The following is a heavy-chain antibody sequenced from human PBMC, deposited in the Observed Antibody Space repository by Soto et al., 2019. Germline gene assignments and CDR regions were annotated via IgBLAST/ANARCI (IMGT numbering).Heavy chain of an antibody. CDR2: INHSGST. Sequence: SETLSLTCAVYGGSFSGYYWSWIRQPPGKGLEWIGEINHSGSTNYNPSLKSRVTISVDTSKNQFSLKLSSVTAADTAVYYCARESPGAAAGTGGFDYWGQGTLVTVSA. D-gene: IGHD6-13*01. V-gene: IGHV4-34*01. CDR3: ARESPGAAAGTGGFDY. J-gene: IGHJ4*02. CDR1: GGSFSGYY.